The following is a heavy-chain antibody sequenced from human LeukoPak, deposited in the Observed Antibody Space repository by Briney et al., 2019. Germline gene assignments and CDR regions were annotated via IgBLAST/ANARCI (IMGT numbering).Heavy chain of an antibody. J-gene: IGHJ5*02. CDR2: INSDGSST. D-gene: IGHD2-15*01. CDR1: GLTFSSYW. V-gene: IGHV3-74*01. CDR3: ARDDSFGIFLPP. Sequence: GGSLRLSCAASGLTFSSYWMHWVRQAPGKGLVWVSRINSDGSSTSYADSVKGRFTISRDNAKNTLCLQMNSLRAEDTAVYYCARDDSFGIFLPPWGQGTLVTVSS.